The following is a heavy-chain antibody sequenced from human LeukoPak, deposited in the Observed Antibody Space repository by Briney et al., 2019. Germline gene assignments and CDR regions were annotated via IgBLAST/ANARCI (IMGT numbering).Heavy chain of an antibody. CDR3: SRDVGYYFDY. J-gene: IGHJ4*02. V-gene: IGHV4-59*01. Sequence: SETLSLTCTVSGGSISSYYWSWIRQPPGKGLEWIGYIYYSGSTNYNPSLKSRVTISVDTSKNQFSLKLSSVTAANTAVYYCSRDVGYYFDYWGPGTLVTVSS. CDR2: IYYSGST. CDR1: GGSISSYY.